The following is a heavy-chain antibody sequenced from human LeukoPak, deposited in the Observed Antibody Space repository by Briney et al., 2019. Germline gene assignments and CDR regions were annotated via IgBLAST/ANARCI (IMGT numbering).Heavy chain of an antibody. D-gene: IGHD3-3*01. V-gene: IGHV3-21*01. CDR2: ISSSSSYI. J-gene: IGHJ4*02. Sequence: GGSLRLSCAASGFTFSSYSMTWVRQAPGKGLEWVSSISSSSSYIYYADSVKGRFTISRDNAKNSLYLQMNSLRAEDTAVYYCASSITIFGVVTDYFDYWGQGTLVTVSS. CDR1: GFTFSSYS. CDR3: ASSITIFGVVTDYFDY.